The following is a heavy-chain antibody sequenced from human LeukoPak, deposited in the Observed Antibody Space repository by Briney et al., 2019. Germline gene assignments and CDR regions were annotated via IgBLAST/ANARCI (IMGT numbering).Heavy chain of an antibody. D-gene: IGHD3-16*01. J-gene: IGHJ4*02. CDR1: GFTFSNYA. Sequence: GGSPRLSCAASGFTFSNYAMSWVRQAPGKGLEWVSTISGSAGSTYYADSVKGRFTISRDNSKNTLYLQMNSLRAEDTAVYYCGKRPYGGGGYFDYWGQGTLVTVSS. V-gene: IGHV3-23*01. CDR2: ISGSAGST. CDR3: GKRPYGGGGYFDY.